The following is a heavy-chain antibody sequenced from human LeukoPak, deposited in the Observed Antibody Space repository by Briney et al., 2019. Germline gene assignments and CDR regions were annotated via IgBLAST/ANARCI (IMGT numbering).Heavy chain of an antibody. CDR2: ISAYNGDT. D-gene: IGHD3-10*01. Sequence: ASVKVSCKASGYTFINYGTSWVRQAPGQGLEWMGWISAYNGDTNYAQRVQGRVTMTTETSTSTVYMELRSLRSDDTAVYYCARHYDAGKDDAFHIWGQGTMVTVSS. CDR3: ARHYDAGKDDAFHI. CDR1: GYTFINYG. V-gene: IGHV1-18*01. J-gene: IGHJ3*02.